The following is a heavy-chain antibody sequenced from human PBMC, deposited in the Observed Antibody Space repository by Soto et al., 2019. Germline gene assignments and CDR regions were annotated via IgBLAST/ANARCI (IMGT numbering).Heavy chain of an antibody. D-gene: IGHD3-10*01. CDR2: IYSGGST. V-gene: IGHV3-53*04. CDR1: GFTVSSNY. CDR3: AKEWMVRGVTWYFDY. Sequence: PGGSLRLSCAASGFTVSSNYMSWVRQAPGKGLEWVSVIYSGGSTYYADSVKGRFTISRHNSKNTLYLQMNSLRAEDTAVYYCAKEWMVRGVTWYFDYWGQGTLVTVSS. J-gene: IGHJ4*02.